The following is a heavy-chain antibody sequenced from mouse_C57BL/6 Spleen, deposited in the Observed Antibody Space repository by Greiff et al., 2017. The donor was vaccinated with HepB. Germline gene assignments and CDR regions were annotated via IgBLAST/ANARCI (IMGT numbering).Heavy chain of an antibody. D-gene: IGHD1-1*01. CDR2: IYPGDGDT. J-gene: IGHJ1*03. CDR3: AKDYYGSSYVRSFDV. CDR1: GYAFSSYW. Sequence: QVQLKESGAELVKPGASVKISCKASGYAFSSYWMNWVKQRPGKGLEWIGQIYPGDGDTNYNGKFKGKATLTADKSSSTAYMQLSSLTSEDSAVYFCAKDYYGSSYVRSFDVWGTGTTVTVSS. V-gene: IGHV1-80*01.